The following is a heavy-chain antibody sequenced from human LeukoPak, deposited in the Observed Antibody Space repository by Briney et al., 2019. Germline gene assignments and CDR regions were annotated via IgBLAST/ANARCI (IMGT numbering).Heavy chain of an antibody. Sequence: SETLSLTCTVSGGSIRSSYYYWGWIRQPPGKGLEWIGYIYYSGSTYYNPSLKSRVTISVDTSKNQFSLKLSSVTAADTAVYYCARDLLNEGNHLDYWGQGTLVTVFS. CDR3: ARDLLNEGNHLDY. V-gene: IGHV4-30-4*08. D-gene: IGHD4-23*01. CDR2: IYYSGST. J-gene: IGHJ4*02. CDR1: GGSIRSSYYY.